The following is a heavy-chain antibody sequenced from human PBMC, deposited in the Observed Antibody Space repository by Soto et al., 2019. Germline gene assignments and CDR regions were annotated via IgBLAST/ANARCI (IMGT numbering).Heavy chain of an antibody. V-gene: IGHV3-11*06. CDR3: ARDSGYSYGPLDY. J-gene: IGHJ4*02. CDR1: GFSVSAYY. Sequence: GGSLRLSCAAPGFSVSAYYMGWIRQPPGKGLEWISYISGDSVDTNHADSVKGRFTISRDNAKNSLYLQMNSLRAEDTAVYYCARDSGYSYGPLDYWGQGTLVTVSS. D-gene: IGHD5-18*01. CDR2: ISGDSVDT.